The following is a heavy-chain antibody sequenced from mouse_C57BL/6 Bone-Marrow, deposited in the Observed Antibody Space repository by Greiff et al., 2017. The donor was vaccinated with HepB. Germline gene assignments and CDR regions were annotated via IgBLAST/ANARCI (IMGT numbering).Heavy chain of an antibody. Sequence: QVQLQQPGAELVRPGSSVKLSCKASGYTFTSYWMHWVKQRPIQGLEWIGNIDPSDSETHYNQKFKDKATLTVDKSSSTAYMQLSSLTSEDSAVYYCARPGYYYGSSPYFDYWGQGTTLTVSS. V-gene: IGHV1-52*01. CDR1: GYTFTSYW. D-gene: IGHD1-1*01. J-gene: IGHJ2*01. CDR3: ARPGYYYGSSPYFDY. CDR2: IDPSDSET.